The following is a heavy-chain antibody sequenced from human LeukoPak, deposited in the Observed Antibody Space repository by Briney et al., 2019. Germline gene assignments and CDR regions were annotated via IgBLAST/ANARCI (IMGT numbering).Heavy chain of an antibody. CDR3: ARNLRSSNYEFDY. J-gene: IGHJ4*02. V-gene: IGHV3-21*01. D-gene: IGHD4-11*01. CDR1: GFTFSSYS. CDR2: ISSSSSYI. Sequence: PGGSLRLSCAASGFTFSSYSMNWVRQAPGKGLEWVSSISSSSSYIYYADSVKGRFTISRDNAKNSLYLQMNSLRAEDTAVYYCARNLRSSNYEFDYWGQGTLVTVSS.